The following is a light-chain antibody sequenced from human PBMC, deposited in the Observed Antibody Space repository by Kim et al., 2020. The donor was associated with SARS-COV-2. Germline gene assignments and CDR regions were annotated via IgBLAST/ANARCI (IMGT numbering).Light chain of an antibody. CDR1: QSVSSN. J-gene: IGKJ4*01. V-gene: IGKV3-15*01. CDR3: HQYNNWPLT. Sequence: VSPGVRATLSCRASQSVSSNLAWYQQNPGQAPRLLIYGASTRATGIPARFSGSGSGTEFTLTISSLQSEDFAVYYCHQYNNWPLTFGGGTKVDIK. CDR2: GAS.